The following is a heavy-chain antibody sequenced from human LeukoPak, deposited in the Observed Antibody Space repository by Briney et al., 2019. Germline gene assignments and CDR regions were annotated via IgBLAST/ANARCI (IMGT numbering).Heavy chain of an antibody. CDR2: IYTSGST. CDR1: GGSISSYY. CDR3: ARVLQIVVVVAADPVGFDP. J-gene: IGHJ5*02. D-gene: IGHD2-15*01. Sequence: SETLSLTCTVSGGSISSYYWSWIRQPAGKGLEWIGRIYTSGSTNYNPSLKSRVTMSVDTSKNQFSLKLSSVTAADTAVYYCARVLQIVVVVAADPVGFDPWGQGTLVTVSS. V-gene: IGHV4-4*07.